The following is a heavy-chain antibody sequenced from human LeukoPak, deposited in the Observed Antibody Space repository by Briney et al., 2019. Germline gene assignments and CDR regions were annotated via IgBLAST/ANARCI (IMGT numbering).Heavy chain of an antibody. CDR3: ARGRVPAAIPYYYYGMDV. J-gene: IGHJ6*04. CDR2: INHSGST. D-gene: IGHD2-2*01. V-gene: IGHV4-34*01. Sequence: SETLSLTCAVYGGSFSGYYWSWIRQPPGKGLEWIGEINHSGSTNYNPSLKSRVTISVDTSKNQFSLKLSSVTAADTAVYYRARGRVPAAIPYYYYGMDVWGKGTTVTVSS. CDR1: GGSFSGYY.